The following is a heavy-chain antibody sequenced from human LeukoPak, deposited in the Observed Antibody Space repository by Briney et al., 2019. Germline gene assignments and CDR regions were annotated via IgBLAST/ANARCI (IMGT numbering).Heavy chain of an antibody. Sequence: RPSETLSLTCTVSGGSISSYYWSWIRQPPGKGLEWIGYIYYSGSTNYNPSLKSRVTISVDTSKNQFSLKLSSVTAADTAVYYCARGDIVVVPAAADAFDIWGQGTMVTVSS. CDR2: IYYSGST. CDR1: GGSISSYY. J-gene: IGHJ3*02. CDR3: ARGDIVVVPAAADAFDI. V-gene: IGHV4-59*01. D-gene: IGHD2-2*01.